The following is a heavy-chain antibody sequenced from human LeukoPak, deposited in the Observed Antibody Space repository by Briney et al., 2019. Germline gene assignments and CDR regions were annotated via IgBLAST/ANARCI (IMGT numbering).Heavy chain of an antibody. CDR2: INHSGST. CDR3: ARHRDYGGFLYGMDV. V-gene: IGHV4-34*01. J-gene: IGHJ6*02. D-gene: IGHD4-23*01. CDR1: GFTFSSYA. Sequence: GSLRLSCAASGFTFSSYAMSWIRQPPGKGLEWIGEINHSGSTNYNPSLKSRVTISVDTSKNQFSLKLSSVTAADTAVYYCARHRDYGGFLYGMDVWGQGTTVTVSS.